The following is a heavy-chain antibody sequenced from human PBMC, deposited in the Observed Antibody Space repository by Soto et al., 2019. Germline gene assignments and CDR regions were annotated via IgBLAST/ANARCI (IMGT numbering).Heavy chain of an antibody. D-gene: IGHD2-15*01. V-gene: IGHV1-46*01. CDR1: GYTFTSYY. Sequence: ASVKVSCKASGYTFTSYYMHWVRQAPGQGLEWMGIINPSGGSTSYAQKFQGRVTMTRDTSTSTVYMELSSLRSEDTAVYYCSRVGSEQVAALVWGPGILVTLFS. CDR3: SRVGSEQVAALV. CDR2: INPSGGST. J-gene: IGHJ1*01.